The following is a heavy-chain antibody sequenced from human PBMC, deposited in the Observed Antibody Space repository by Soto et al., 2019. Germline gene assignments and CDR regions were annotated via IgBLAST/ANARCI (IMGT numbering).Heavy chain of an antibody. CDR1: GGSVSSGSYY. CDR3: ARDSSGGSSWYDRYYYYGMDV. D-gene: IGHD6-13*01. Sequence: QVQLQESGPGLAKPSETLSLTCTVSGGSVSSGSYYWSWIRQPPGKGLEWIGYIYYSGSTNYNPSLKSRVTISVDTSQNQFSLKLSSVTAADTAVYYCARDSSGGSSWYDRYYYYGMDVWGQGTTVTVSS. V-gene: IGHV4-61*01. CDR2: IYYSGST. J-gene: IGHJ6*02.